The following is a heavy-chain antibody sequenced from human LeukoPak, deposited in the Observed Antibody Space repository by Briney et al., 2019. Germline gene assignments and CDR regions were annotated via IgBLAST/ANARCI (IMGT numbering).Heavy chain of an antibody. J-gene: IGHJ4*02. CDR3: ARGYSYGNTVGY. CDR1: GGTFSSYA. CDR2: IIPISGTA. V-gene: IGHV1-69*01. D-gene: IGHD5-18*01. Sequence: SVKVSCKASGGTFSSYAISWVRQAPGQGLEWTGGIIPISGTANYAQKFQGRVTITADESTSTAYMELSSLRSEDTAVYYCARGYSYGNTVGYWGQGTLVTVSS.